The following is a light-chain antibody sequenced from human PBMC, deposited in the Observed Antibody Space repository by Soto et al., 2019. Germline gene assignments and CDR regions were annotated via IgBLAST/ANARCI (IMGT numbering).Light chain of an antibody. Sequence: EIVMTQSPATLSASPGERATLSCRASQSVGASLAWYQKKRGQAARLLIHGASTTFTGVPARFSGSGSGTEFTLTISSLQSEDFAVYYCQQYGTSPLTFGPGTKVDI. J-gene: IGKJ3*01. V-gene: IGKV3-15*01. CDR1: QSVGAS. CDR3: QQYGTSPLT. CDR2: GAS.